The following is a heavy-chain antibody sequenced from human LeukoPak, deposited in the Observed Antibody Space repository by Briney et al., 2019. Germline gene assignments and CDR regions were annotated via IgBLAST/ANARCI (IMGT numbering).Heavy chain of an antibody. CDR1: GFMFRIHE. Sequence: PGGSLRLSCAASGFMFRIHEMSWVRQAPGKGLEWIAYISTSGSTIYYADSVRGRFTISRDNAKNSLYLQMNSLRAEDTAVYYCARERRNNYGHYFDYWGQGTLVTVSS. J-gene: IGHJ4*02. CDR2: ISTSGSTI. V-gene: IGHV3-48*03. CDR3: ARERRNNYGHYFDY. D-gene: IGHD5-18*01.